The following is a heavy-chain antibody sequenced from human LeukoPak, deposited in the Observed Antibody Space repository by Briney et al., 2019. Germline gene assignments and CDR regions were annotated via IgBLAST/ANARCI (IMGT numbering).Heavy chain of an antibody. CDR2: TYSGGTT. V-gene: IGHV3-66*02. CDR1: GFTVSTNY. J-gene: IGHJ4*02. CDR3: ARDQNY. Sequence: GGSLRLSCVASGFTVSTNYMSWVRQAPGKGLEWVSVTYSGGTTYYADSVKGRFTISTDNSQNTLYIQMNSLRPEDTAVYYCARDQNYWGQGTLVTVSS.